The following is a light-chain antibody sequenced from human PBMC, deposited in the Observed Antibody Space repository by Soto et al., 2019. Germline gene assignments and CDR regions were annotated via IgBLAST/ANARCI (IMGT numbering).Light chain of an antibody. CDR2: NAS. Sequence: EIVLTQSPATLSLSPGERAILSCRASQSVSTFLAWFQQKPGQPPRLLIYNASNRTTGIPARFSGSGSGTDFTHTISSLEPEDFAVYYCQQRGDWPPITFGQGTRLE. CDR3: QQRGDWPPIT. J-gene: IGKJ5*01. V-gene: IGKV3-11*01. CDR1: QSVSTF.